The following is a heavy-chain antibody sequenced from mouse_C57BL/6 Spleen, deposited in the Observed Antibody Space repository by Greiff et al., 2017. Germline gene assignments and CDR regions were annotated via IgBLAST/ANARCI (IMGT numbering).Heavy chain of an antibody. CDR3: ARRAAYYSNDAMDY. J-gene: IGHJ4*01. CDR2: IHPNSGST. CDR1: GYTFTSYW. Sequence: VQLQQPGAELVKPGASVKLSCKASGYTFTSYWMHWVKQRPGQGLEWIGMIHPNSGSTNYNEKFKSKATLTVDKSSSPAYMQLSSLTSEDSAVYYCARRAAYYSNDAMDYWGQGTSVTVSS. V-gene: IGHV1-64*01. D-gene: IGHD2-5*01.